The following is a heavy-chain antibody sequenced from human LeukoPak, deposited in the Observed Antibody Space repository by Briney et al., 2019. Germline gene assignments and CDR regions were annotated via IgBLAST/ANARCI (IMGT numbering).Heavy chain of an antibody. D-gene: IGHD6-13*01. CDR1: GFTFSSYW. Sequence: GGSLRLSCAASGFTFSSYWMHWVRQAPGKGLAWVSRINSDGSSTSYADSVKGRFTISRDNAKNTLYLQMNSLRAEDTAVYYCAREQQLVPDYWGQGTLVTVSS. V-gene: IGHV3-74*01. CDR3: AREQQLVPDY. CDR2: INSDGSST. J-gene: IGHJ4*02.